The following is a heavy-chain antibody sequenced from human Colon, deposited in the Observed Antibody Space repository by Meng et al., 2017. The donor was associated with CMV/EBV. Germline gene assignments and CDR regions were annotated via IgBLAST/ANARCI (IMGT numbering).Heavy chain of an antibody. D-gene: IGHD3-10*01. V-gene: IGHV3-9*01. CDR1: GFIFDDYP. J-gene: IGHJ4*02. Sequence: SLEISWEASGFIFDDYPMHWVRQAPGKAPELVAGISSYSGAIGYADSVKGRFTLSRDNAKNSLYLQMNGLISGDTATYYCAKDVEPWNSGSGPYVYPAYWGRGTLVTVSS. CDR3: AKDVEPWNSGSGPYVYPAY. CDR2: ISSYSGAI.